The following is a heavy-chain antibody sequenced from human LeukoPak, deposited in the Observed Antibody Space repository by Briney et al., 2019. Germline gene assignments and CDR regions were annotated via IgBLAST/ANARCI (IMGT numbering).Heavy chain of an antibody. CDR2: INHSGST. CDR1: GGSFSGYY. Sequence: SETLSLTCDVYGGSFSGYYWSWIRQPPEKGLEWIGEINHSGSTNYNPSLKSRVTISVDTSKNQFSLKLSSVTAADTAVYYCARRSRNWFDPWGQGTLVTVSS. J-gene: IGHJ5*02. V-gene: IGHV4-34*01. CDR3: ARRSRNWFDP.